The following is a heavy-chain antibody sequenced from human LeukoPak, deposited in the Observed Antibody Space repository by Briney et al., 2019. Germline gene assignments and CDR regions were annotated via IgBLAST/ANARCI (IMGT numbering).Heavy chain of an antibody. Sequence: ASVKVSCKASGYTLTTYYMHWVRQAPGQGLEWMGIINPSGGSTSYAQKFQGRVTMTRDTSTSTVYMELSSLISEDTAVYYCARGGMPAASPEWFFHLWGRGTLVTVFS. V-gene: IGHV1-46*01. CDR1: GYTLTTYY. CDR2: INPSGGST. D-gene: IGHD2-2*01. J-gene: IGHJ2*01. CDR3: ARGGMPAASPEWFFHL.